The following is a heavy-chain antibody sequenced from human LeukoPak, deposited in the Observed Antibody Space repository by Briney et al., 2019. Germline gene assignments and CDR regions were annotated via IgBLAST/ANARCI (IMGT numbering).Heavy chain of an antibody. CDR3: AREGDKYANWFDT. Sequence: PSETLSLTCTVSGGSISSYYWSWIRQPPGKGLEWIGYIYYSGSTNYNPSLKSRVTISVDTSKNQFSLNLSSVTAADTAVYYCAREGDKYANWFDTWGQGTLVTVSS. V-gene: IGHV4-59*01. CDR1: GGSISSYY. J-gene: IGHJ5*02. D-gene: IGHD2-8*01. CDR2: IYYSGST.